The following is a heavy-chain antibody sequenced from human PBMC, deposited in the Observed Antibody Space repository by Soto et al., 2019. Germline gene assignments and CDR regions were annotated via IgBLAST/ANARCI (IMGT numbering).Heavy chain of an antibody. CDR2: IYYSGST. Sequence: PSETLSLTCTVSGGSISSSSYYWGWIRQPPGKGLEWIGSIYYSGSTYYNPSLKSRVTISVDTSKNQFSLKLSSVTAADTAVYYCARLLMVRGVIVYGMDVWGQGTTVTVSS. CDR1: GGSISSSSYY. D-gene: IGHD3-10*01. CDR3: ARLLMVRGVIVYGMDV. J-gene: IGHJ6*02. V-gene: IGHV4-39*01.